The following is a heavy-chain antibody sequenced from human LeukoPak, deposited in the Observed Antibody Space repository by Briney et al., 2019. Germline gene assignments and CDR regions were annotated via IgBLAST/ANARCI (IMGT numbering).Heavy chain of an antibody. CDR1: GYTFTSYG. V-gene: IGHV1-18*01. CDR3: ARDVGIAAAGSFDY. J-gene: IGHJ4*02. CDR2: ISAYNGNT. Sequence: VSVNVSFTASGYTFTSYGISWVRQAPGQGLEWMGWISAYNGNTNYAQKLQGRVTMTTDTSTSTAYMELRSLRSDDTAVYYCARDVGIAAAGSFDYWGQGTLVTVSS. D-gene: IGHD6-13*01.